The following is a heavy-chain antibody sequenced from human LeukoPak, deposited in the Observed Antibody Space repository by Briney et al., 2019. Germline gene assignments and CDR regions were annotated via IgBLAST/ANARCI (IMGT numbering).Heavy chain of an antibody. V-gene: IGHV4-34*01. CDR3: ASQGESSSWYLDY. D-gene: IGHD6-13*01. J-gene: IGHJ4*02. CDR1: GGSFGGYY. Sequence: KSSETLSLTCAVYGGSFGGYYWSWIRQPPGKGLEWIGEINHSGSTNYNPSLKSRVTISVDTSKNQFSLKLSSVTAADTAVYYCASQGESSSWYLDYWGQGTLVTVSS. CDR2: INHSGST.